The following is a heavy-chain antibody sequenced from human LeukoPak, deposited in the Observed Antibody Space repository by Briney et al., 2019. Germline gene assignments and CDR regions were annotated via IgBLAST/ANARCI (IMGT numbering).Heavy chain of an antibody. CDR3: AREGSGWYFDY. D-gene: IGHD6-19*01. V-gene: IGHV1-2*06. CDR1: GYTFTSYD. J-gene: IGHJ4*02. CDR2: INPNSGGT. Sequence: ASVKVSCKASGYTFTSYDINWVRQATGQGLEWMGRINPNSGGTNYAQTFQGRVTMTRDTSISTAYMELSRLRSDDTAVYYCAREGSGWYFDYWGQETLVTVSS.